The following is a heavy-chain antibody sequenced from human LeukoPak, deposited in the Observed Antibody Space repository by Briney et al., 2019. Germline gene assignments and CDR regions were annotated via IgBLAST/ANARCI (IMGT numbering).Heavy chain of an antibody. D-gene: IGHD3-22*01. CDR3: ASRYYYDSSKDI. J-gene: IGHJ3*02. CDR2: IIPIFGTA. V-gene: IGHV1-69*05. Sequence: SVKVSCKASGGTFSSYAISWVRQAPGQGLEWMGRIIPIFGTANCAQKFQGRVTITTDESTSTAYMELSSLRSEDTAVYYCASRYYYDSSKDIWGQGTMVTVSS. CDR1: GGTFSSYA.